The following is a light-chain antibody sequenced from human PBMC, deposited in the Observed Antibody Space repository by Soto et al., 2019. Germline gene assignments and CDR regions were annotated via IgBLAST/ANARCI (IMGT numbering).Light chain of an antibody. Sequence: IGVTQSPDSLAVSLGERATINCKTSHSVLYRSTNQNYLAWFQHKEGQPPKLLIYWASIRESGVPDRFSGSGSGTDFTLPINGLQAEDVALYYSQQYYSLLTFGQGTKVQIK. CDR2: WAS. V-gene: IGKV4-1*01. CDR3: QQYYSLLT. CDR1: HSVLYRSTNQNY. J-gene: IGKJ1*01.